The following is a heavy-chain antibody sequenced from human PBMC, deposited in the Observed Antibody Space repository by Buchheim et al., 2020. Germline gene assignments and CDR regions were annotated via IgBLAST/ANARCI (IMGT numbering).Heavy chain of an antibody. Sequence: QVQLVESGGGLVKPGGSLRLSCAASGFTFSDYYMSWIRQAPGKGLEWVSYISSSGSTIYYADSVKGRFTISRDNAKNSLYLQMNSLRAEDTAVYYCARATPYYDFWSGYYTGHFNSYGMDVWGQGTT. CDR1: GFTFSDYY. J-gene: IGHJ6*02. CDR2: ISSSGSTI. D-gene: IGHD3-3*01. V-gene: IGHV3-11*01. CDR3: ARATPYYDFWSGYYTGHFNSYGMDV.